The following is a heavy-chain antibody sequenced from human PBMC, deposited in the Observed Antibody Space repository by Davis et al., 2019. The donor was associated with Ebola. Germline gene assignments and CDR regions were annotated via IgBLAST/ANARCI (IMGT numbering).Heavy chain of an antibody. D-gene: IGHD3-3*01. CDR1: GFTFSSYA. Sequence: GGSLRLSCAASGFTFSSYAMHWVRQAPGKGLEWVAVISYDGSNKYYADSVKGRFSVSRDNSKNMMFLQMNSLRAEDTATYYCAKYITTSPSRYFDPWGRGTLVTVSS. J-gene: IGHJ5*02. V-gene: IGHV3-30-3*02. CDR2: ISYDGSNK. CDR3: AKYITTSPSRYFDP.